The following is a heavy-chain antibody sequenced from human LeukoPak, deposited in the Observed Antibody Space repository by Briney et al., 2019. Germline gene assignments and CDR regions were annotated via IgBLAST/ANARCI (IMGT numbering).Heavy chain of an antibody. CDR1: GFTFNNYD. J-gene: IGHJ4*02. Sequence: GGSLRLSCAAPGFTFNNYDIHWVRQAPGKGLEWVAVISYDESNKYYADSVKGRFTISRDNSKNTLYLQMNSLRADDTAVYYCAMDYYDSSGYSDYFDYWGQGTLVTVSS. D-gene: IGHD3-22*01. CDR3: AMDYYDSSGYSDYFDY. V-gene: IGHV3-30*03. CDR2: ISYDESNK.